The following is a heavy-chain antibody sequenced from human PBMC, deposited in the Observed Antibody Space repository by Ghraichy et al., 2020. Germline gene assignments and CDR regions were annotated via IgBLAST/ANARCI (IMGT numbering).Heavy chain of an antibody. V-gene: IGHV3-33*01. D-gene: IGHD3-3*01. CDR1: EFTFRAHG. CDR2: IWFDGSHE. J-gene: IGHJ6*02. Sequence: GGSLRLSCVASEFTFRAHGMHWVRQAPGKGLEWMAVIWFDGSHEYYADSVKGRFTIFRENSKNTLYLQMNSLGPEDSAVYYCARDLPGAITSGYYDYYYYYGMDVWGQGTTVIVTS. CDR3: ARDLPGAITSGYYDYYYYYGMDV.